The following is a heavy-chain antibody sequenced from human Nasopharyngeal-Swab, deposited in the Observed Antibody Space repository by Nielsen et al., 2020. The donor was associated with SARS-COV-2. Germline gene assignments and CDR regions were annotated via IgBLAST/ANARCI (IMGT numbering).Heavy chain of an antibody. CDR3: ARDLVADYALTVRGNYYYGMDV. J-gene: IGHJ6*02. V-gene: IGHV1-2*04. CDR2: INPNSGGT. CDR1: GYTCIGYY. Sequence: ASVNVACKAAGYTCIGYYMHWVRQAPGQGREWMGWINPNSGGTNYAQKFQGWVTMTRDTSISTAYMELSRLRSDDTAVYYCARDLVADYALTVRGNYYYGMDVWGQGTTVTVSS. D-gene: IGHD4/OR15-4a*01.